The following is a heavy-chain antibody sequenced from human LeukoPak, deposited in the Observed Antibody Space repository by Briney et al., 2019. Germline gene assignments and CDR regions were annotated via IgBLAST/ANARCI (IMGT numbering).Heavy chain of an antibody. V-gene: IGHV4-39*07. Sequence: SETLSLTCTVSGGSISSSGYYWGWIRQPPGKGLEWIGSIYYSGSTYYNPSLKSRVTISIDTSKNQFSLKLSSVTAADTAVYYCARGVIAVAGYFDYWGQGTLVTVSS. CDR2: IYYSGST. CDR3: ARGVIAVAGYFDY. D-gene: IGHD6-19*01. CDR1: GGSISSSGYY. J-gene: IGHJ4*02.